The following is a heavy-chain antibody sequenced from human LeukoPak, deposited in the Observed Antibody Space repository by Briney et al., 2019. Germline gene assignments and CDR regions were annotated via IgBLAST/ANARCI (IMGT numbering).Heavy chain of an antibody. CDR3: ARGVVAAPQTFDY. CDR1: GGSISS. Sequence: SETLSLTCTVSGGSISSFYWSWFYWSWIRQPPGKGLEWIGYIYFSGSTNYNPSLKSRVTISVDTSKNQFSLKLSSVTAAGTAVYYCARGVVAAPQTFDYWGQGTLVTVSS. J-gene: IGHJ4*02. D-gene: IGHD2-15*01. V-gene: IGHV4-61*08. CDR2: IYFSGST.